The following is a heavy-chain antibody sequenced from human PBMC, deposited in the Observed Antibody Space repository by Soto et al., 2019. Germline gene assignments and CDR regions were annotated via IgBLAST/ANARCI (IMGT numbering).Heavy chain of an antibody. D-gene: IGHD5-12*01. CDR1: GFTFSSYA. CDR3: AKGVVATTEYYYYYGMDV. J-gene: IGHJ6*02. Sequence: EVQLLESGGGLVQPGGSLRLSCAASGFTFSSYAMSWVRQAPGKGLEWVSAISVSGGSTYYADSVKGRFTISRDNSKNTMYLQMNSLRADDTAVYYCAKGVVATTEYYYYYGMDVCGQGTTVTVSS. CDR2: ISVSGGST. V-gene: IGHV3-23*01.